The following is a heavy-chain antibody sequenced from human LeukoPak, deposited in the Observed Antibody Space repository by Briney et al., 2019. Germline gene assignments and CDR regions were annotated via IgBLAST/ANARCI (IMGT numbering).Heavy chain of an antibody. D-gene: IGHD3-22*01. CDR1: GYTFTSYG. Sequence: ASLKVSCKTSGYTFTSYGISWLRQAPGQGLEWMGWISAHKGDTDYAQKFQGRVTMTRDTSTSTVYMELSSLRSEDTAVYYCARGLNYYDSSVLALDYWGQGTLVTVSS. CDR3: ARGLNYYDSSVLALDY. J-gene: IGHJ4*02. CDR2: ISAHKGDT. V-gene: IGHV1-18*01.